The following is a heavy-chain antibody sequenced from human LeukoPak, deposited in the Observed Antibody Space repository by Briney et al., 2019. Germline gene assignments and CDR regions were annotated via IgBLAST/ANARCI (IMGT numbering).Heavy chain of an antibody. D-gene: IGHD6-6*01. J-gene: IGHJ6*03. Sequence: PSETLSLTCTVSGDSISSYYWSWIRQPPGKGLEWIGYIYYSGSTNYNPSLKSRVTISVDMSKNQFSLKPSSVTAADTAVYYCARHRGEYSSSSDYYYYMDVWGKGTTVTVSS. V-gene: IGHV4-59*08. CDR2: IYYSGST. CDR3: ARHRGEYSSSSDYYYYMDV. CDR1: GDSISSYY.